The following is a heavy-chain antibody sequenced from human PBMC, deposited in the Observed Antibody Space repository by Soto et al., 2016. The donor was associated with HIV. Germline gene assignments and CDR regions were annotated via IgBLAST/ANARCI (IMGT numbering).Heavy chain of an antibody. D-gene: IGHD6-19*01. CDR3: VRCSGWYPEYFHH. CDR2: IFYSGTT. V-gene: IGHV4-39*01. J-gene: IGHJ1*01. Sequence: QLQLQESGPGLVKPSETLSLNCIVSGGSISSRDYYWGWIRQPPGKGLEWIGSIFYSGTTYYKSSLKSRVTISVDTSKNQFSLNLSSVTAADTAVYYCVRCSGWYPEYFHHWGQGTLVIVSS. CDR1: GGSISSRDYY.